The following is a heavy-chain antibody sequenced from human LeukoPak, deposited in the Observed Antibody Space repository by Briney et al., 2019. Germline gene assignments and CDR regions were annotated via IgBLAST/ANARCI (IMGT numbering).Heavy chain of an antibody. CDR3: ATIHGYSYGYFHY. V-gene: IGHV4-38-2*01. CDR2: IYHSGST. J-gene: IGHJ4*02. D-gene: IGHD5-18*01. CDR1: NYSINGGYY. Sequence: SETLSLTCAVSNYSINGGYYWGWIRQPPGKGLEWIGSIYHSGSTYYNPSLKSRVTISVDTSKNQFSLKLSSVTAADTAIYYCATIHGYSYGYFHYWGQGTLVTISS.